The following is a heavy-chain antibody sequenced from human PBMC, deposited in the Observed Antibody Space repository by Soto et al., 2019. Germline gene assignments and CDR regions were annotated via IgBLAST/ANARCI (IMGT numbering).Heavy chain of an antibody. CDR2: IYYSGRT. J-gene: IGHJ4*02. CDR3: AREDSSGQIH. D-gene: IGHD3-22*01. Sequence: SETLSLTCSVSGGSIRRSDSYWTWVRQGPGKGLEWIAYIYYSGRTYYNPSLKSRVTISVDTSKNQFSLKLSSVTAADTAVYYCAREDSSGQIHWGQGTLVTVSS. V-gene: IGHV4-30-4*08. CDR1: GGSIRRSDSY.